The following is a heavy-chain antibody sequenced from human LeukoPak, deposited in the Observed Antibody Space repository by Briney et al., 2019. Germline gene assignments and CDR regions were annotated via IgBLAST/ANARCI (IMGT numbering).Heavy chain of an antibody. CDR1: GGSISSGGYY. CDR3: ARGRAAAGFYYYYGMDV. Sequence: PSETLSLTCTVSGGSISSGGYYWSWIRQHPGKGLEWIGYIYYSGSTYYNPSLKSRVTISVDTSKNQFSLKLSSVTAADTAVYYCARGRAAAGFYYYYGMDVWGQGTTVTVSS. J-gene: IGHJ6*02. CDR2: IYYSGST. V-gene: IGHV4-31*03. D-gene: IGHD6-13*01.